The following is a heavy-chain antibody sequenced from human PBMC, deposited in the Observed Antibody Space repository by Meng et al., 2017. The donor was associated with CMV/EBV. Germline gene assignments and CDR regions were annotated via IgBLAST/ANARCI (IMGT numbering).Heavy chain of an antibody. CDR1: GGSISSYY. CDR2: IYYSGST. V-gene: IGHV4-59*01. CDR3: ARGYCSGGSCYWAYYYGMDV. D-gene: IGHD2-15*01. Sequence: GSLRLSCTVSGGSISSYYWSWIRQPPGKGLEWIGYIYYSGSTNYNPSLKSRVTISVDTSKNQFSLKLSSVTAADTAVYYCARGYCSGGSCYWAYYYGMDVWGQGTTVTVSS. J-gene: IGHJ6*02.